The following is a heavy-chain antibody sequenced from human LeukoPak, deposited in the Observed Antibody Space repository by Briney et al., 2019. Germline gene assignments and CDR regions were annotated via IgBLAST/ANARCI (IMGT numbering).Heavy chain of an antibody. Sequence: GGSLRLSCAASGFTFSGSVMHWVRQASGKGLEWVASINHNGNVNYYVDSVKGRFTISRDNAKNSLYLQMSNLRAEDTAVYFCARGGGLDVWGQGATVTVSS. J-gene: IGHJ6*02. CDR3: ARGGGLDV. V-gene: IGHV3-7*03. CDR2: INHNGNVN. D-gene: IGHD3-16*01. CDR1: GFTFSGSV.